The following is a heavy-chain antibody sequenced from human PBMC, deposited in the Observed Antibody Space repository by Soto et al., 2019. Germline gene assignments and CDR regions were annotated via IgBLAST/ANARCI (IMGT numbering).Heavy chain of an antibody. V-gene: IGHV3-23*01. CDR3: AKDQEGVAAVSHLDY. D-gene: IGHD2-15*01. J-gene: IGHJ4*02. Sequence: EVQLLDSGGGLVQPGGSLRLSCAASGFTFSTYAMSWVRQAPGKGLEWVSSISGSGGNTYYADSVKGRFTISRDNSMTTLYLQMNSLGAEDTAVYYCAKDQEGVAAVSHLDYWGQGTLVTVSS. CDR1: GFTFSTYA. CDR2: ISGSGGNT.